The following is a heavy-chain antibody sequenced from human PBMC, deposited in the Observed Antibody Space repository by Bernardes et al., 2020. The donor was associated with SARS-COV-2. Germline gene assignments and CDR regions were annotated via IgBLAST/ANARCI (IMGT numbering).Heavy chain of an antibody. V-gene: IGHV1-18*04. CDR1: GDTFNGYG. D-gene: IGHD3-10*01. CDR3: ATMIRAIDY. Sequence: ASVKVSCKASGDTFNGYGFSWVRQAPGQGLEWMGWINFHTGQTDYALRFQGRVTMTTDTATRTAFMELRSLRSDDTAMYYCATMIRAIDYWGQGTLVTVSS. J-gene: IGHJ4*02. CDR2: INFHTGQT.